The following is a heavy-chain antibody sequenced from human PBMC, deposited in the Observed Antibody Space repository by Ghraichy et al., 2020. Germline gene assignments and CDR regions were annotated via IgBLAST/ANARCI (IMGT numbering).Heavy chain of an antibody. CDR3: ARVGNIWGDYHLDAFGF. V-gene: IGHV3-23*01. Sequence: GGSLRLSCAASGFTFGSYAMSWVRQAPGKGLEWVSGISGSSGSTYYPNSVKGRFTISRDNSKNTLYLQMNRLRAEDTAVYYCARVGNIWGDYHLDAFGFWGQGPLVPGSS. J-gene: IGHJ3*01. CDR1: GFTFGSYA. D-gene: IGHD4-23*01. CDR2: ISGSSGST.